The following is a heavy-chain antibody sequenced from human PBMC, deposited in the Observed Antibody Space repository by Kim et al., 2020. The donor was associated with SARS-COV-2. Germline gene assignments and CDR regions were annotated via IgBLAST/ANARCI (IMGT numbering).Heavy chain of an antibody. J-gene: IGHJ4*02. CDR1: GFSFSTSS. CDR2: LRQDGSQR. CDR3: TRCCDLDY. Sequence: GGSLRLSCAASGFSFSTSSMSWVRQAPGKGLELVASLRQDGSQRYYVDSVKGRFTISRDNAKNSLYLQMNSLTVEDTAVYYCTRCCDLDYWGQGTLVTVPA. V-gene: IGHV3-7*03.